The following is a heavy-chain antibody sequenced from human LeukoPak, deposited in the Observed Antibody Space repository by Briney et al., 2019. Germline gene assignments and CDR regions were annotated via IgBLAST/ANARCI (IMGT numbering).Heavy chain of an antibody. D-gene: IGHD6-6*01. CDR2: IYTGGTT. CDR3: ARDSSSYYFDY. CDR1: GFTLSNYG. Sequence: GGSLRLSCAASGFTLSNYGMHWVRQAPGKGLEWVSIIYTGGTTHYADSLKDRFTISRDDSINTLYLQMNSLRAEDTAVYYCARDSSSYYFDYWGQGTLVTVSS. V-gene: IGHV3-66*01. J-gene: IGHJ4*02.